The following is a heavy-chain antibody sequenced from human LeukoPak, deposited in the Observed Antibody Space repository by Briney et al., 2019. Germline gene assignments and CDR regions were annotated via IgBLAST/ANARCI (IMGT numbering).Heavy chain of an antibody. Sequence: GGSLRLSCAASGFTFSDSYMTWIRQAPGKGLEWVSYISNSGSSIYYADSVKGRFTTSRDNAKSSLYLQMNSLRAEDTAVYYCARARAEMATIRGAYYYMDVWGKGTTVTISS. J-gene: IGHJ6*03. CDR2: ISNSGSSI. D-gene: IGHD5-24*01. V-gene: IGHV3-11*04. CDR1: GFTFSDSY. CDR3: ARARAEMATIRGAYYYMDV.